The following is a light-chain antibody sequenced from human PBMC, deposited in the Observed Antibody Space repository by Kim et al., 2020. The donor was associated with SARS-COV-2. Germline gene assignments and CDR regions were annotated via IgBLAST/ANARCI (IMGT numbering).Light chain of an antibody. V-gene: IGLV2-23*02. J-gene: IGLJ2*01. CDR3: SSYADSVTI. CDR1: NTDVGNYDH. CDR2: EVN. Sequence: PGQSITNSCIGINTDVGNYDHVSWYQQHPGKAPRLIIYEVNKRPSGVSYRFSGSRSGNTASLTISGLQAEDEYDYYCSSYADSVTIFGGGTQLTVL.